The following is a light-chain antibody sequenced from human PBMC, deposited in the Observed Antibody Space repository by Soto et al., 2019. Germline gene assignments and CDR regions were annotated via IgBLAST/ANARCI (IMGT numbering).Light chain of an antibody. Sequence: DLQMTQSPSSLSASVGDRVTITCRASQTISSFLNWYQQKPGKAPRVLIYAATTLQSGVPSRFSGSGSGTDFTLTISNLQPEDFATYSCQQSFSSPPTFGQGTKLEIK. CDR2: AAT. CDR3: QQSFSSPPT. V-gene: IGKV1-39*01. CDR1: QTISSF. J-gene: IGKJ2*01.